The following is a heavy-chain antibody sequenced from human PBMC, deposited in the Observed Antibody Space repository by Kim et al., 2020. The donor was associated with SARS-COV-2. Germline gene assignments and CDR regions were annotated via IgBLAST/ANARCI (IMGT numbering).Heavy chain of an antibody. CDR3: AGLPITMVRGVIDRGGMDV. Sequence: SETLSLTCAVSGGSISSSNWWSWVRQPPGKGLEWIGEIYHSGSTNYNPSLKSRVTISGDKAKNQFSLKLSSLTAADPAVYYCAGLPITMVRGVIDRGGMDVWGQGTTVTVSS. D-gene: IGHD3-10*01. J-gene: IGHJ6*02. V-gene: IGHV4-4*02. CDR1: GGSISSSNW. CDR2: IYHSGST.